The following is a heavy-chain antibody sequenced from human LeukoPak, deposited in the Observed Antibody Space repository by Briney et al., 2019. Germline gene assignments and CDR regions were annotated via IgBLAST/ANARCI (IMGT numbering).Heavy chain of an antibody. J-gene: IGHJ3*02. D-gene: IGHD2-2*01. Sequence: ASVKVSCKASGYTFTGYYMHWVRQAPGHGLEWMGWINPNSGGTNYAQKFQGRVTMTRDTSISTAYMELSRLRSDDTAVYYCASLDQPRGAFDIWGQGTMVTVSS. V-gene: IGHV1-2*02. CDR2: INPNSGGT. CDR3: ASLDQPRGAFDI. CDR1: GYTFTGYY.